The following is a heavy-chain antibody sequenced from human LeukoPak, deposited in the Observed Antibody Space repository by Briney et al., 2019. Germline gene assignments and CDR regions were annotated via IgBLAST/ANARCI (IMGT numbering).Heavy chain of an antibody. Sequence: PGGSLRLSCAASGFTFSSYSMNWVRQAPGKGLEWVSSISRSTSYIYYADSVKGRFTISRDNANNSLYLQMNSLRAEDTAVYYCARDPTRDHWFDPWGQGTLVTVSS. CDR1: GFTFSSYS. V-gene: IGHV3-21*01. J-gene: IGHJ5*02. CDR2: ISRSTSYI. D-gene: IGHD1-1*01. CDR3: ARDPTRDHWFDP.